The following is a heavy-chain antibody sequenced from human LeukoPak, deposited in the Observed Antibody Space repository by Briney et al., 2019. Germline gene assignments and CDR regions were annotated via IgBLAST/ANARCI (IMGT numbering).Heavy chain of an antibody. CDR2: ISSSSSSYI. V-gene: IGHV3-21*01. D-gene: IGHD5-18*01. CDR3: ARWGTAMVTSGY. CDR1: GFTFSSYS. J-gene: IGHJ4*02. Sequence: GGSLRLSCAASGFTFSSYSMNWVRQAPGKGLEWVSSISSSSSSYIYYADSVKGRFTISRDNAKNSLYLQMNSLRAEDTAVYYCARWGTAMVTSGYWGQGTLVTVSS.